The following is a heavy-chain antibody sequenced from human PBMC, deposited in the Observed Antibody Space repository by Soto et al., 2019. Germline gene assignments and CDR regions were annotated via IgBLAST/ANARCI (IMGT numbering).Heavy chain of an antibody. V-gene: IGHV3-30*03. J-gene: IGHJ4*02. CDR1: GFSFSTYA. D-gene: IGHD3-10*01. CDR3: ARTHRDTVGLFRGIDY. CDR2: TSYNGSSK. Sequence: QVQLVESWGGVVQPGKSLRLSCAASGFSFSTYAMQWVRQAPGKGLEWVAVTSYNGSSKHYGDSVKDRFTVSRDNSKNSLYLQMDSLRQEDSAVYYCARTHRDTVGLFRGIDYSGQGILVTVSS.